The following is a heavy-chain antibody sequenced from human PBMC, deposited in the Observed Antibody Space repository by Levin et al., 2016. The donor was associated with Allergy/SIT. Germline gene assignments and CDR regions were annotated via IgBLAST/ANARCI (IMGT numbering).Heavy chain of an antibody. CDR3: ASLSGIAVAARGTDAFDI. CDR1: GFTFSSYE. V-gene: IGHV3-48*03. J-gene: IGHJ3*02. Sequence: GESLKISCAASGFTFSSYEMNWVRQAPGKGLEWVSYISSSGSTIYYADSVKGRFTISRDNAKNSLYLQMNSLRAEDTAVYYCASLSGIAVAARGTDAFDIWGQGTMVTVSS. D-gene: IGHD6-19*01. CDR2: ISSSGSTI.